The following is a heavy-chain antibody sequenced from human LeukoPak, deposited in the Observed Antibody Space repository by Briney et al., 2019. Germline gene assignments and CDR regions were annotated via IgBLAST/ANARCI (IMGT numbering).Heavy chain of an antibody. V-gene: IGHV3-33*08. J-gene: IGHJ4*02. CDR1: GFTFSNYG. CDR2: IWYDGSNK. Sequence: PGRSLRLSCAASGFTFSNYGMYWVRQAPGKGLEWVAVIWYDGSNKYYADSVKGRFTISRDNSNNTLYLQMNSLRVEDTAVYYCARGGPEWPLDYWGQGTLVTAS. CDR3: ARGGPEWPLDY. D-gene: IGHD3-16*01.